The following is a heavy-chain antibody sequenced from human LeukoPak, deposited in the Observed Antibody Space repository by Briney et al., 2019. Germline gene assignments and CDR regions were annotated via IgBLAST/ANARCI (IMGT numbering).Heavy chain of an antibody. V-gene: IGHV4-34*01. J-gene: IGHJ4*02. CDR1: GGSFSGYY. D-gene: IGHD2-8*01. CDR2: INHSGST. CDR3: AAVGSGNGAFDY. Sequence: PSETLSLTCAVYGGSFSGYYWSWIRQPPGKGLEWIGEINHSGSTNYNPSLKSRVTISVDTSKNQFSLKLSSVTAADTAVYYCAAVGSGNGAFDYWGQGTLVTVSS.